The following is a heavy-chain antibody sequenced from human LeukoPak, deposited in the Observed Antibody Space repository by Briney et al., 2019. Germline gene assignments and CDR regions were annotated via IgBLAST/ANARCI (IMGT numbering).Heavy chain of an antibody. CDR2: IYYSGST. D-gene: IGHD3-3*01. Sequence: KPSETLSLTCTVSGGSISSYYWSWIRQPPGKGLEWIGYIYYSGSTNYNPSLKSRVTISVDTSKNQFSLKLSSVTAADTAVYYCARSFYYDFWSGYYSMTVGAFDIWGQGTVVTVSS. J-gene: IGHJ3*02. CDR1: GGSISSYY. CDR3: ARSFYYDFWSGYYSMTVGAFDI. V-gene: IGHV4-59*01.